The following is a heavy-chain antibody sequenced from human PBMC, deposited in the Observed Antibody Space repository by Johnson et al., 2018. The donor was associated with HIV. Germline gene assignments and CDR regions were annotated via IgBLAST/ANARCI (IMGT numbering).Heavy chain of an antibody. V-gene: IGHV3-30*04. CDR2: ISYDGSDK. CDR3: ATYYYDSSGYSYAFDI. D-gene: IGHD3-22*01. CDR1: GFTFSNYA. Sequence: QVQLVESGGGVVQPGRSLRLSCAASGFTFSNYAMHWVRQAPGRGLEWVAVISYDGSDKYYADSVRGRFTISRDNSKNTLYLQMNSLRAEDTAVYYCATYYYDSSGYSYAFDIWGQGTMVTVSS. J-gene: IGHJ3*02.